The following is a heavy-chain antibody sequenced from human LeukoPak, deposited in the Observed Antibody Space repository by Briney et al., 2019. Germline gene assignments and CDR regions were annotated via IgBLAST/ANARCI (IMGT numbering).Heavy chain of an antibody. CDR3: AKLPPPSIVVVPAALGDY. D-gene: IGHD2-2*01. CDR1: GFTFSSYA. J-gene: IGHJ4*02. V-gene: IGHV3-23*01. CDR2: ISGSGGST. Sequence: GGSLRLSCAASGFTFSSYAMSWVRQAPGKGLEWVSAISGSGGSTYYADSVKGRFTISRNNSKNTLYLQMNSLRAEDTAVYYCAKLPPPSIVVVPAALGDYWGQGTLVTVSS.